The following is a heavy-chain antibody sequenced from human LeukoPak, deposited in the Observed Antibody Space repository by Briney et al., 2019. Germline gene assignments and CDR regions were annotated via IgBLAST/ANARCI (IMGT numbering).Heavy chain of an antibody. J-gene: IGHJ4*02. V-gene: IGHV4-38-2*01. CDR3: AIRTTTVTVEIDY. Sequence: PSETLSLTCAVSGYSLSSGYYWGWIRQPPGKGPEWLGSIYNSGSTYYTPPLTSPVTISVDTSKNQFSLRLGSVTAADTAVYYCAIRTTTVTVEIDYWGQGTLVTASS. CDR2: IYNSGST. D-gene: IGHD4-17*01. CDR1: GYSLSSGYY.